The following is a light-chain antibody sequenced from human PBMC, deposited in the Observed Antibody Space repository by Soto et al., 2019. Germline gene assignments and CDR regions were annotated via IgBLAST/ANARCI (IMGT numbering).Light chain of an antibody. CDR2: KAS. V-gene: IGKV1-5*03. J-gene: IGKJ5*01. CDR3: QQYNNWPPYT. Sequence: DIQMTQSPSTLSGSVGDRVTITCRASQTISSWLAWYQQKPGKAPKLLIYKASTLKSGVPSRFSGSGSGTEFTLTISSLQSEDFAVYYCQQYNNWPPYTFGQGIRLEIK. CDR1: QTISSW.